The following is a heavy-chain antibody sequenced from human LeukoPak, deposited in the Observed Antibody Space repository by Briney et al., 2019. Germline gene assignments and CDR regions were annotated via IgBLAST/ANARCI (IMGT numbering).Heavy chain of an antibody. Sequence: SGTLSLTCAVSGGSISSNNWWNWVRQPPGKGLEWIGEIYHSGSTNYSPSLKSRVTISVDKSRNLLFLKLISVTAADTAVYYCARGTLYSGWSYYLDYWGQGTLVTVSS. CDR1: GGSISSNNW. J-gene: IGHJ4*02. CDR3: ARGTLYSGWSYYLDY. CDR2: IYHSGST. V-gene: IGHV4-4*02. D-gene: IGHD6-19*01.